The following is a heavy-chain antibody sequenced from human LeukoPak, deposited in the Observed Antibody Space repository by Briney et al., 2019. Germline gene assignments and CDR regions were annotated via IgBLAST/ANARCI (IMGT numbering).Heavy chain of an antibody. CDR1: GYSFTSYW. Sequence: GESLKISCKGSGYSFTSYWIGWVRQMPGKGLEWMGIIYPGDSDTRYSPSFRGQVTISADKSISTAYLQWSSLKASDTAMYYCARLDVDTAMVTVYYFDYWGQGTLVTVSS. V-gene: IGHV5-51*01. CDR3: ARLDVDTAMVTVYYFDY. D-gene: IGHD5-18*01. J-gene: IGHJ4*02. CDR2: IYPGDSDT.